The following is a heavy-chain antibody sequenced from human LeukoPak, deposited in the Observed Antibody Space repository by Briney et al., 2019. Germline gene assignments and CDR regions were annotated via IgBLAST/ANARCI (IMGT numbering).Heavy chain of an antibody. V-gene: IGHV1-69*05. Sequence: SVKVSCKASGGTFNNYAISWVRQAPGQGPEWMGGIMPLFGTPKYAQKFQGRVTIITDDSTSTAYMELSGLRSDDTAMYYCTRGGPVAGTHKYFQHWGQGTLVTVSS. D-gene: IGHD6-19*01. CDR1: GGTFNNYA. CDR2: IMPLFGTP. CDR3: TRGGPVAGTHKYFQH. J-gene: IGHJ1*01.